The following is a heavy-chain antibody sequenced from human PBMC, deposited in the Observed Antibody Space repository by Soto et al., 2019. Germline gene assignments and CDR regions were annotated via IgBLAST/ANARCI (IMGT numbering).Heavy chain of an antibody. Sequence: SETLSLTCVVSGGSFSGYSWSWIRQPPGKGLEWIGEINHSGRTKYNPSLKSRVTTSVDTSKNQFSLKLNSVTAADTAVYYCASPNDAFDIWGQGTMVTVSS. CDR1: GGSFSGYS. CDR3: ASPNDAFDI. CDR2: INHSGRT. J-gene: IGHJ3*02. V-gene: IGHV4-34*01.